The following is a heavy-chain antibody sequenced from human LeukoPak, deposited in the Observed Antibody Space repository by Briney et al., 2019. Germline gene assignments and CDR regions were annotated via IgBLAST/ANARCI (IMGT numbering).Heavy chain of an antibody. Sequence: GGSLRPSCAASGFTFSSYEMNWVRQAPGEGLEWVSYISSSGSTIYYADSVKGRFTISRDNAKNLLYLQMNSLRAEDTALYYCAKEYQRALEYWAEETLVTVSS. J-gene: IGHJ4*02. CDR3: AKEYQRALEY. CDR2: ISSSGSTI. CDR1: GFTFSSYE. V-gene: IGHV3-48*03.